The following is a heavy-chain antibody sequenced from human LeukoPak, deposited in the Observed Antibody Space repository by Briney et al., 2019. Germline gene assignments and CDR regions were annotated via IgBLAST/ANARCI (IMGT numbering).Heavy chain of an antibody. V-gene: IGHV3-74*01. J-gene: IGHJ3*02. Sequence: PGGSLRLSCAASGFTFSSHWMHWVRQAPGKGLVWVSRINSDGSSISYADSVKGRFTISRDNAKNTLYLQMNSLRAEDTAVYYCARGTVIPWGPFDIWGQGTMVTVSS. CDR2: INSDGSSI. CDR1: GFTFSSHW. D-gene: IGHD2/OR15-2a*01. CDR3: ARGTVIPWGPFDI.